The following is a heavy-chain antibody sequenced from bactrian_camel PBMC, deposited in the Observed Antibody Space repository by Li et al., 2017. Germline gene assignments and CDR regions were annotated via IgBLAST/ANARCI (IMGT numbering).Heavy chain of an antibody. V-gene: IGHV3S25*01. J-gene: IGHJ4*01. CDR1: GYTGSSNC. Sequence: QLVESGGDSVQAGGSLRLSCAASGYTGSSNCMAWFRQAPGEEREGVAYLSDGTPRTVYADSVKGRFTISQNVAKNTVYLQMNSLKPEDTAMYYCAVLSQFNHCRGVLVGIWQQYASWGQGTQVTVS. CDR3: AVLSQFNHCRGVLVGIWQQYAS. CDR2: LSDGTPRT. D-gene: IGHD5*01.